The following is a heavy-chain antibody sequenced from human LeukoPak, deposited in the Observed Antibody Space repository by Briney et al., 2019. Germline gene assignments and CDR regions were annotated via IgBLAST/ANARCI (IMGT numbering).Heavy chain of an antibody. V-gene: IGHV4-30-4*08. CDR3: ARVDVSQLVFDY. Sequence: SQTLSLTCTVSGGSISSGDYYWSWIRQPPGKGLEWIGYIYYSGSTYYNPSLKSRVTISVDTSKNQFSLKLSSVTAADTAVYYCARVDVSQLVFDYWGQGTLDTVSS. CDR1: GGSISSGDYY. J-gene: IGHJ4*02. D-gene: IGHD6-13*01. CDR2: IYYSGST.